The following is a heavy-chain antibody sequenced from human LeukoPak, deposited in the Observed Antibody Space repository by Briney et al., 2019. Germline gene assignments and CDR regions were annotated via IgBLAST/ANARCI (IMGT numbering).Heavy chain of an antibody. J-gene: IGHJ5*02. CDR3: VRDGEGVAISVNYWFDP. CDR1: GFTFTSYD. V-gene: IGHV1-8*01. D-gene: IGHD3-10*01. CDR2: MNPINGNT. Sequence: GASVTVSCKASGFTFTSYDINWVRQATGQGLEWMGWMNPINGNTGYAQKFQSRVTMTRDTSISTAYMELRGLRSDDTAVYYCVRDGEGVAISVNYWFDPWGQGTLVTVSS.